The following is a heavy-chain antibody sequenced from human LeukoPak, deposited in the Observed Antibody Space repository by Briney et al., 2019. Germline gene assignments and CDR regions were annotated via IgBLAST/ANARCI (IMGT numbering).Heavy chain of an antibody. D-gene: IGHD4-11*01. CDR1: GGSISSYY. Sequence: SETLSLTCTVSGGSISSYYWSWIRQPPGKGLEWIGYIYSSGSTNYNPSLKSRVTILVDTSKNQFSLRVSSVTAADTAVYYCARDDHSNYRFDFWGQGTLVTVSS. V-gene: IGHV4-59*01. J-gene: IGHJ4*02. CDR3: ARDDHSNYRFDF. CDR2: IYSSGST.